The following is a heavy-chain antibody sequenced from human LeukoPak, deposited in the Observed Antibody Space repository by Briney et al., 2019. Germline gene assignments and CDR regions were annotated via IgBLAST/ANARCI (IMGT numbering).Heavy chain of an antibody. Sequence: LGGSLRDSCAASGFTFSSYAISWVRQAPGKGLECVSGISGSSGVTYYADSVKGRFNISRDNSKKTVSLQMNSLRPEDTAVYYCAKFDAMPLFDFWGQGALVSVSS. D-gene: IGHD2-2*01. V-gene: IGHV3-23*01. J-gene: IGHJ4*02. CDR1: GFTFSSYA. CDR3: AKFDAMPLFDF. CDR2: ISGSSGVT.